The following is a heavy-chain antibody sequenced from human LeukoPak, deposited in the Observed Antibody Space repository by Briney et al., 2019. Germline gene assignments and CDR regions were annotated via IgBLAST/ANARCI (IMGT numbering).Heavy chain of an antibody. Sequence: GGSLRLSCAASGFTFSSYAMSWVRQAPGKGLEWLSSIRTGGYIHYAESTKGRFIISRDNARDSLYLQMNSLSAEDTAIYYCAGALCSGGSCYSFNYWGQGTLVTVSS. CDR2: IRTGGYI. J-gene: IGHJ4*02. V-gene: IGHV3-21*01. CDR3: AGALCSGGSCYSFNY. D-gene: IGHD2-15*01. CDR1: GFTFSSYA.